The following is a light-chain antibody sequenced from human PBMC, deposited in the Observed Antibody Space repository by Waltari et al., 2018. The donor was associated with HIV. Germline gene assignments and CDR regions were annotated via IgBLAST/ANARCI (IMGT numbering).Light chain of an antibody. V-gene: IGKV1-39*01. CDR3: QQSSRIPLT. CDR2: EAS. Sequence: DIQMTQSPSSLSASVGDRITITCRASQSVGSRLNWYQQKLGTAPKVLIYEASSLQSGVPSRFSGGGSGTYFTLTIIGLQPDDFATYYCQQSSRIPLTFGPGTKVD. J-gene: IGKJ3*01. CDR1: QSVGSR.